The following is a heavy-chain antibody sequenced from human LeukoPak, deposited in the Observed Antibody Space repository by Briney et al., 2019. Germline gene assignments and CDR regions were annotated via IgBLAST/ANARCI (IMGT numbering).Heavy chain of an antibody. V-gene: IGHV3-11*01. CDR2: ISSSGSTI. Sequence: GGSLRLSCAASGFTFSDYYMSWIRQAPGKGLERVSYISSSGSTIYYADSVKGRFTISRDDAKNSLYLQMNSLRAEDTAVYYCARGETPKSTPPDYWGQGTLVTVSS. D-gene: IGHD2-2*01. J-gene: IGHJ4*02. CDR1: GFTFSDYY. CDR3: ARGETPKSTPPDY.